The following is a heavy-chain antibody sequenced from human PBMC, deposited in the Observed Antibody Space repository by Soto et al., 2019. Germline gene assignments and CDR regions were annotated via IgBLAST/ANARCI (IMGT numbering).Heavy chain of an antibody. CDR3: ARETGYSNAYYYYYGMDV. CDR2: IWYDGSNK. CDR1: GFTFSSYG. Sequence: PGGSLRLSCAASGFTFSSYGMHWVRQAPGKGLEWVAVIWYDGSNKYYADSVKGRFTISRDNSKNTLYLQMNSLRVEDTAVYYCARETGYSNAYYYYYGMDVWXQGTTVTVSS. V-gene: IGHV3-33*01. J-gene: IGHJ6*02. D-gene: IGHD5-12*01.